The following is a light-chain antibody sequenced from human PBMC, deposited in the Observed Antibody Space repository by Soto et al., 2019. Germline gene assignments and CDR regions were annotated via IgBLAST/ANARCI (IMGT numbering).Light chain of an antibody. CDR2: AAS. CDR3: QQRIDWPLT. V-gene: IGKV3-11*01. CDR1: KSVRSY. Sequence: PGESATRSCRTSKSVRSYLAWYQQKPGQAPLLLMYAASNSATGIPAWFRGSGSGTDFSLTIRSLEPEDFAVYYCQQRIDWPLTFGGGTKVDIK. J-gene: IGKJ4*01.